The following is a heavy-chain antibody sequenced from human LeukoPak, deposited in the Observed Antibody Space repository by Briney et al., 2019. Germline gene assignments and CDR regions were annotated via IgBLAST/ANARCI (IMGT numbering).Heavy chain of an antibody. CDR2: INHSGST. CDR3: ARVRQFGVVIPDAFDI. Sequence: SETLSFTCAVYGGSFSGYYWSWIRQPPGKGLEWIGEINHSGSTNCNPSLKSRVTMSVDTSKNQFSLKLSSVTAADTAVYYCARVRQFGVVIPDAFDIWGQGTMVTVSS. D-gene: IGHD3-3*01. V-gene: IGHV4-34*01. CDR1: GGSFSGYY. J-gene: IGHJ3*02.